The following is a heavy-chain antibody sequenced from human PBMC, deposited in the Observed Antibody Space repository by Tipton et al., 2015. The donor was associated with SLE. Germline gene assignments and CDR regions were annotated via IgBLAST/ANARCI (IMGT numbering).Heavy chain of an antibody. Sequence: TLSLTCTVSGTSLSSHYWSWIRQPPGKSLEWIGNVYYTGSPNYNPSLKSRVTMSVDTSKNQFSLRLNSVTAADTAVYYCGRHKTATRAFDFWGQGTLVTVSS. D-gene: IGHD1-1*01. J-gene: IGHJ3*01. CDR1: GTSLSSHY. CDR2: VYYTGSP. V-gene: IGHV4-59*08. CDR3: GRHKTATRAFDF.